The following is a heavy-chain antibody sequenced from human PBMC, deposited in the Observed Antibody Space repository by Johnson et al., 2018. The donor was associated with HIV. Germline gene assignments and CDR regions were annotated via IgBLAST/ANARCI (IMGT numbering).Heavy chain of an antibody. CDR3: AKDGAVDAFDI. Sequence: VQLVESGGGLVQPGGSLRLSCAASGFTVSSSYMSWVRQAPGKGLEWVSVIYSAGSTYYAECMKGRFAVSRDNSKNTLYLQMNSLRTEDTALYYCAKDGAVDAFDIWGQGTVVSVSS. V-gene: IGHV3-66*02. D-gene: IGHD1-26*01. CDR1: GFTVSSSY. J-gene: IGHJ3*02. CDR2: IYSAGST.